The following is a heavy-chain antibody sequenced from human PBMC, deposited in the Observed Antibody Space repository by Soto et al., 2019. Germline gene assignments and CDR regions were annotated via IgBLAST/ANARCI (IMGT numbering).Heavy chain of an antibody. CDR2: INPSGGST. CDR1: GYTFTSYY. D-gene: IGHD3-22*01. V-gene: IGHV1-46*01. Sequence: ASVKVSCKASGYTFTSYYMHWVRQAPVQGLEWMGIINPSGGSTSYAQKFQGRVTMTRDTSTSTVYMELSSLRSEDTAVYYCARSFSYYDSSGSVNWFDPWGQGTLVTVSS. CDR3: ARSFSYYDSSGSVNWFDP. J-gene: IGHJ5*02.